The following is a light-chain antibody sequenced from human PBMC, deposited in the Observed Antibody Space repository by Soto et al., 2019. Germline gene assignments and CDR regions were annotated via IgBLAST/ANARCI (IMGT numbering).Light chain of an antibody. CDR3: CSYAGSSTLWV. J-gene: IGLJ3*02. V-gene: IGLV2-23*02. CDR1: SSDVGSYNL. CDR2: EVS. Sequence: QSVLTQPASVSGSPGQSITISCTGTSSDVGSYNLVSWYQQHPGKAPKLMIYEVSKRPSGVSNRFSGSKSGNTASLTISGLQADDEADYYCCSYAGSSTLWVFGGGTKLTVL.